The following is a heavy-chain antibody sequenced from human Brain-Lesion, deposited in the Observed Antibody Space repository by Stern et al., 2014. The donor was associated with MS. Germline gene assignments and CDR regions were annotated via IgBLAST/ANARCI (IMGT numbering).Heavy chain of an antibody. CDR3: AKWPHHIAVAGTRYFQH. V-gene: IGHV3-23*04. CDR1: GSSFSTNA. Sequence: EEQPVESGGGLVQPGGTLRLSCADSGSSFSTNAMSWIRQTPGKGLQWVSVITGRGVPTYYADSVKGRFTISRDNSKNTLYLQMDSLRADDTAVYYCAKWPHHIAVAGTRYFQHWGQGTLVTVSS. CDR2: ITGRGVPT. J-gene: IGHJ1*01. D-gene: IGHD6-19*01.